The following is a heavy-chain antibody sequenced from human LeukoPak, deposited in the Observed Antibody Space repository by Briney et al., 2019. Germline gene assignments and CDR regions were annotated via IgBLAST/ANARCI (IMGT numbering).Heavy chain of an antibody. Sequence: ASVKVSCKASRYTFTSYYMHWVRQAPGQGLEWMGIINPSGGSTSYAQKFQGRVTMTRDTSTSTVYMELSSLRSEDTAVYYCARGDFGIAAAGAFDYWGQGTLVTVSS. D-gene: IGHD6-13*01. V-gene: IGHV1-46*01. CDR2: INPSGGST. CDR3: ARGDFGIAAAGAFDY. CDR1: RYTFTSYY. J-gene: IGHJ4*02.